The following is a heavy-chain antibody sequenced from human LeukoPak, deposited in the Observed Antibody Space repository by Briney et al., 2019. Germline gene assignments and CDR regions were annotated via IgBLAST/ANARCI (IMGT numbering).Heavy chain of an antibody. CDR1: GFTFRNYA. Sequence: GGSLRLSCAASGFTFRNYAMSWVRQAPGKGLEWVSTISGSGVDTDYADSVKDRFPISRDNSRNTLYLQMNSLRAEDTAVYYCAKRQDWMVTVPDYWGQGTLVTVSS. V-gene: IGHV3-23*01. CDR3: AKRQDWMVTVPDY. CDR2: ISGSGVDT. J-gene: IGHJ4*02. D-gene: IGHD2-21*02.